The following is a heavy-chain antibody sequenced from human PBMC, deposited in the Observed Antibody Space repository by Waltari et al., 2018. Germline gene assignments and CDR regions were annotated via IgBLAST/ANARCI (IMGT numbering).Heavy chain of an antibody. J-gene: IGHJ4*02. V-gene: IGHV1-8*01. CDR1: GYTFTSYD. Sequence: QVQLVQSGAEVKKPGASVKVSCKASGYTFTSYDSNWVRKATGQGLEWMGWMNPNSGNTGYAQKFQGRVTMTRNTSISTAYMELSSLRSEDTAVYYCARGPYDFWSGPGYYFDYWGQGTLVTVSS. CDR2: MNPNSGNT. D-gene: IGHD3-3*01. CDR3: ARGPYDFWSGPGYYFDY.